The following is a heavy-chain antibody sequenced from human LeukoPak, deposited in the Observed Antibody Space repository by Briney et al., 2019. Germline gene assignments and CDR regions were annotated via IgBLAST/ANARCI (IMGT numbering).Heavy chain of an antibody. CDR1: GYTFTSYD. V-gene: IGHV1-8*01. Sequence: VASVKVSCKASGYTFTSYDINWVRQATGQGLEWMGWMNPNSGNTGSAQKFQGRLTMTRNTSISTAYMELSSLRSEDTAMYYCARRKRITIFGVVTSDGFDIWGQGTMVTVSS. D-gene: IGHD3-3*01. J-gene: IGHJ3*02. CDR2: MNPNSGNT. CDR3: ARRKRITIFGVVTSDGFDI.